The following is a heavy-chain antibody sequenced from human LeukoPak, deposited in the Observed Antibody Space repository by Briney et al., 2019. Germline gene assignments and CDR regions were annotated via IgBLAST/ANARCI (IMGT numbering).Heavy chain of an antibody. CDR1: GGSVSSYY. J-gene: IGHJ1*01. D-gene: IGHD1-26*01. CDR3: ARAGGSPEYFHY. CDR2: IYYSGST. Sequence: SETLSLTCTVSGGSVSSYYWSWIRQPPGKGLEWIGYIYYSGSTDYNPSLNSRVTISLDTSKNQYSLKLSSVTAADTAVYYCARAGGSPEYFHYWGQGTLVTVSS. V-gene: IGHV4-59*02.